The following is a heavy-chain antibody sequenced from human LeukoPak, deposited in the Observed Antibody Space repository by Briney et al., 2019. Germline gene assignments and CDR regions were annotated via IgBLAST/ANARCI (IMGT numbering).Heavy chain of an antibody. CDR2: IRSKPNSYAT. CDR1: GFTFSGSA. J-gene: IGHJ4*02. Sequence: PGGSLRLSCAASGFTFSGSAIHWVRQASGKGLEWVGRIRSKPNSYATAYAASVKGRFTISRDNSKNTLYLQMSSLRAEDTAIYYCAKGAFDYYDSNRIPYYFEYWGQGTLVTVSS. D-gene: IGHD3-22*01. V-gene: IGHV3-73*01. CDR3: AKGAFDYYDSNRIPYYFEY.